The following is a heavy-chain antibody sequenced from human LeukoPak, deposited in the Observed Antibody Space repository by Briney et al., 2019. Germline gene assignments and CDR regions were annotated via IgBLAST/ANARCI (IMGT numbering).Heavy chain of an antibody. J-gene: IGHJ4*02. CDR3: AKESLRQLFPLDY. V-gene: IGHV3-23*01. D-gene: IGHD5-18*01. CDR2: ISVSGGST. CDR1: GFTFSSYA. Sequence: GGSLRLSCAASGFTFSSYAMSWVRQAPGKGLEWVSAISVSGGSTYYADSVKGRFTISRDNSKNMLYLQMNSLRAEDTAVYYCAKESLRQLFPLDYWGQGTLVTVSS.